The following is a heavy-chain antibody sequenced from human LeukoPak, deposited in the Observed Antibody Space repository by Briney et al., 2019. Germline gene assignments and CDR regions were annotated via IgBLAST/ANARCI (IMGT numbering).Heavy chain of an antibody. CDR3: AKADLGAYSSSRGGYGMDV. V-gene: IGHV3-23*01. Sequence: PGGSLRLSCAASGFTFSSYAMSWVRQAPGKGLEWVSAISGSGGSTYYADSAKGRFTISRDNSKNTLYLQMNSLRAEDTAVYYCAKADLGAYSSSRGGYGMDVWGQGTTVTVSS. CDR2: ISGSGGST. CDR1: GFTFSSYA. J-gene: IGHJ6*02. D-gene: IGHD6-13*01.